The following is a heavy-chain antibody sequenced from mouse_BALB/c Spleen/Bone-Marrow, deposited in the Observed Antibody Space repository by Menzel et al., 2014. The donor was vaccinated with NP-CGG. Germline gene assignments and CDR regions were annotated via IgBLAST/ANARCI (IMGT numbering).Heavy chain of an antibody. V-gene: IGHV7-3*02. D-gene: IGHD3-3*01. CDR1: GFTFTDYY. CDR3: VRDRDCGSNWYFDV. J-gene: IGHJ1*01. CDR2: IRNKANGYTT. Sequence: EVMLVESGGGLVQPGDSLRLSCATSGFTFTDYYMSWVRQPPGKALEWLGFIRNKANGYTTEYSASVKGRFTISRDNSESNLYLQMNIQRTEDSAAYYCVRDRDCGSNWYFDVWGAGATVTVSS.